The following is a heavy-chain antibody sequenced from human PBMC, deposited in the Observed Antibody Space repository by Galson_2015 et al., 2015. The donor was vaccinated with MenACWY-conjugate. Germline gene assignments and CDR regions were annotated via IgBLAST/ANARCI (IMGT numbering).Heavy chain of an antibody. CDR2: MSTSASYT. CDR3: ARSHWGQYYFDY. Sequence: SLRLSCAASGFTSSDHYMTWIRQAPGKGLECISYMSTSASYTNYADSVKGRFTISRDNAKNSLYLQMNSLRAEDTAVYYCARSHWGQYYFDYWGQGTLVTVSS. J-gene: IGHJ4*02. V-gene: IGHV3-11*03. CDR1: GFTSSDHY. D-gene: IGHD7-27*01.